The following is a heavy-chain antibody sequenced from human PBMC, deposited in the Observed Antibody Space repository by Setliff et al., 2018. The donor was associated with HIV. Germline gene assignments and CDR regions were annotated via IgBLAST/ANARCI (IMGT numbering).Heavy chain of an antibody. V-gene: IGHV3-30*04. CDR3: ARDPFLAQGFWSGYYSDY. J-gene: IGHJ4*02. CDR1: GFTFSSYA. CDR2: ISYDGSYE. Sequence: GGSLRLSCGASGFTFSSYAMHWVRQSPGKGLEWVAFISYDGSYEYYADSVKGRFTISRDNSKNTLYLQMNSLRAEDTAVYYCARDPFLAQGFWSGYYSDYWGQGTLVTVSS. D-gene: IGHD3-3*01.